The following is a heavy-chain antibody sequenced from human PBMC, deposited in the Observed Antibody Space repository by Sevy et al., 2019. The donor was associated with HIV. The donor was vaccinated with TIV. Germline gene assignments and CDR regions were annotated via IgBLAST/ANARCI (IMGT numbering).Heavy chain of an antibody. D-gene: IGHD2-2*01. Sequence: SETLSLTCTVSGASISSSGYYWGWIRQPPGKGLEWIASIRYSRNTFYNPSLKSRVTISADTSKNQFSLKLSSVTAADTTIYYCAGRKLTCSSRWDYLDYWGQGAVVTVSS. CDR1: GASISSSGYY. V-gene: IGHV4-39*01. J-gene: IGHJ4*02. CDR2: IRYSRNT. CDR3: AGRKLTCSSRWDYLDY.